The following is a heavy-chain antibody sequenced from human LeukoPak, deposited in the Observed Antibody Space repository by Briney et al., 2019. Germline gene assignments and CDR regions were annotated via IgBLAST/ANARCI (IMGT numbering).Heavy chain of an antibody. CDR1: GGSISSHY. V-gene: IGHV4-59*11. D-gene: IGHD5-12*01. J-gene: IGHJ6*03. Sequence: PSETLSLTCTVSGGSISSHYWSWIRQPPGKGLEWIGYIYYSGSTNYNPSLKSRVTISVDTSKNQFSLKLSSVTAADTAVYYCARPATNYYYYYYMDVWGKGTTVTVSS. CDR2: IYYSGST. CDR3: ARPATNYYYYYYMDV.